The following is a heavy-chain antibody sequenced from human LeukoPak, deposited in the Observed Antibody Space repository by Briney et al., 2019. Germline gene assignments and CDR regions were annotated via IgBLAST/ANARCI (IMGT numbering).Heavy chain of an antibody. J-gene: IGHJ3*02. CDR3: ARGQNKYSYGSNDAFDI. CDR1: GYTFTSYD. V-gene: IGHV1-8*01. D-gene: IGHD5-18*01. Sequence: ASVKVSCKASGYTFTSYDINWVRQATGQGLEWMGWMNPNSGNTGYAQKFQGRVTMTRNTSISTAYMELSSLRSEDTAVYYCARGQNKYSYGSNDAFDIWGQGTMVTVSS. CDR2: MNPNSGNT.